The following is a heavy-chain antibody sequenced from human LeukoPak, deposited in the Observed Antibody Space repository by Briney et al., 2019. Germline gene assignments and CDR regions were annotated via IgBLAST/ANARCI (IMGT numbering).Heavy chain of an antibody. CDR3: ARGSLASSGGSFFDY. J-gene: IGHJ4*02. D-gene: IGHD2-15*01. Sequence: GGSLQISGKSSGTNFTSYWIGGGGQVPGKGREGRGIIYPGDSDTKKSPSFQGQVTISADKSISTAYLQWSSLKASDTAMYYCARGSLASSGGSFFDYWGQGTLVTVSS. CDR2: IYPGDSDT. V-gene: IGHV5-51*01. CDR1: GTNFTSYW.